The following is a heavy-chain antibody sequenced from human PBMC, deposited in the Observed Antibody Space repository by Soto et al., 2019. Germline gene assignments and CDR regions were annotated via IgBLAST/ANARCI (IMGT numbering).Heavy chain of an antibody. CDR2: IYHSGST. V-gene: IGHV4-30-2*01. CDR3: ARTPDI. CDR1: GGSISSGGYY. Sequence: PSETLSLTCSVSGGSISSGGYYWSWVRQPPGKGLEWIGEIYHSGSTNYNPSLKSRVTISVDRSKNQFSLKLSSVTAADTAVYYCARTPDIWGQGTMVTVSS. J-gene: IGHJ3*02.